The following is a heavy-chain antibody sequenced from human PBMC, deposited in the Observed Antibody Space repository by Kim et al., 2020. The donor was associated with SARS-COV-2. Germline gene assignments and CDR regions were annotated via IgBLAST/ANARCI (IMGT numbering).Heavy chain of an antibody. CDR2: ISYDGSNK. CDR3: AKLGLIAAAPWDY. D-gene: IGHD6-13*01. Sequence: GGSLRLSCAASGFTFSSYGMHWVRQAPGKGLEWVAVISYDGSNKYYADSVKGRFTISRDNSKNTLYLQMNSLRAEDTAVYYCAKLGLIAAAPWDYWGQGTLVTVSS. CDR1: GFTFSSYG. J-gene: IGHJ4*02. V-gene: IGHV3-30*18.